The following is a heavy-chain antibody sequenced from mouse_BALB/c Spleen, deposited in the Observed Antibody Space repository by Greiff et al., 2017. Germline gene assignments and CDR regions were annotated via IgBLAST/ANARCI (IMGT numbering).Heavy chain of an antibody. Sequence: QVTLKESGPGILQPSQTLSLTCSFSGFSLSTSGMGVGWIRQPSGKGLEWLAHIWWDDDKRYNPALKSRLTISKDTSSNQVFLKIASVDTADTATYYCARTRVYYGNPFAYWGQGTLVTVSA. CDR1: GFSLSTSGMG. CDR2: IWWDDDK. V-gene: IGHV8-8*01. D-gene: IGHD2-1*01. J-gene: IGHJ3*01. CDR3: ARTRVYYGNPFAY.